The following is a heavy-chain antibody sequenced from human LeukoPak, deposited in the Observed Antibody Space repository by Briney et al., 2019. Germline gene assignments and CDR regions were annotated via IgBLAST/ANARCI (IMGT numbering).Heavy chain of an antibody. CDR1: GFTFSDYY. CDR3: ARMIMFRGVPSAAFDS. J-gene: IGHJ4*02. CDR2: ITDSGVFT. V-gene: IGHV3-11*06. D-gene: IGHD3-16*01. Sequence: GGSLRLSCAVSGFTFSDYYMSWIRQAPGRGLEWVSYITDSGVFTKYTGSVKARFTISRDNAQNSLSLQLNSLRVEDTAIYYCARMIMFRGVPSAAFDSWGQGTLVTVSS.